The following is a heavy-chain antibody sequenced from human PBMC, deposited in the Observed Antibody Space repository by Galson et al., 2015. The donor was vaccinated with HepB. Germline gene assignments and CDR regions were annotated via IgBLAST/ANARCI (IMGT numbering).Heavy chain of an antibody. J-gene: IGHJ4*02. CDR1: GFTFGRYW. CDR2: IKPGGSDK. V-gene: IGHV3-7*01. Sequence: SLRLSCAASGFTFGRYWMAWVRQAPGKGLEWVANIKPGGSDKYYVDSVKGRFTISRDNAKNSLFLQMNSLRVEDTAVYYCARLSRLVSPEGADDYWGQGTLGTVSS. D-gene: IGHD3-16*01. CDR3: ARLSRLVSPEGADDY.